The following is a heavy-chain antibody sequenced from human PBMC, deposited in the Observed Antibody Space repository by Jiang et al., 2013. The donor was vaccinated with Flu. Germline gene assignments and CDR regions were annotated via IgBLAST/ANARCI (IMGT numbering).Heavy chain of an antibody. CDR1: GFSFNYYR. CDR2: IWHDGTDK. D-gene: IGHD3-16*01. J-gene: IGHJ4*02. CDR3: ATLRGSTFDTYLMDS. Sequence: QLLESGGGVVQPGGSLRLSCAASGFSFNYYRMFWVRQAPGKGLEWVASIWHDGTDKNYADSVRGRFTISRDNSKNTLYMHMNSLRPDDTAIYFCATLRGSTFDTYLMDSWGQGTLVSVSS. V-gene: IGHV3-30*02.